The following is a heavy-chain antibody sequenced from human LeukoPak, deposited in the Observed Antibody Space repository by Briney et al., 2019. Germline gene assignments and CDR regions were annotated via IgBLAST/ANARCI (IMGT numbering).Heavy chain of an antibody. CDR3: AKRAARPKPFHC. CDR2: IDGGGVNT. CDR1: GFTFSNYG. J-gene: IGHJ4*02. V-gene: IGHV3-23*01. Sequence: SGGSLRLSCAGSGFTFSNYGMSWVRQAPGKGLEWVSAIDGGGVNTLYADSVKGRFTISRDNSKNTVYLQMNSLSAEDTAIYYCAKRAARPKPFHCCGQGTLVTVSS. D-gene: IGHD6-25*01.